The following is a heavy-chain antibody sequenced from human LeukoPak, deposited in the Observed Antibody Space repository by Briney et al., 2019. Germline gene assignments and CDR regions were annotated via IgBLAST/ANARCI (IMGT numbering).Heavy chain of an antibody. CDR2: MNQDGSKK. Sequence: GGSLRLSCAASGFIFSNYWMSWVRQAPGKGLEWVASMNQDGSKKNYVDSVKGRFTISRDNAKKSLYLQMNTLRAEDTAVYCCASNIQTTVTFDFWGQGTLVTVSS. J-gene: IGHJ4*02. CDR1: GFIFSNYW. V-gene: IGHV3-7*01. CDR3: ASNIQTTVTFDF. D-gene: IGHD4-17*01.